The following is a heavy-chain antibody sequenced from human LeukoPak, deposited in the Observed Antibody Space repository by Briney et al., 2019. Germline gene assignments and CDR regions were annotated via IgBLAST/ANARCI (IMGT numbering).Heavy chain of an antibody. CDR1: GFTFSSYA. V-gene: IGHV3-23*01. CDR2: ISGSGGST. CDR3: AKGGYCSSTCCYGRENCFDP. D-gene: IGHD2-2*01. Sequence: GGSLRLSCAASGFTFSSYAMSWVRQAPGKGLEWVSAISGSGGSTYYADSVKGRFTISRDNSKNTLYLQMNSLRAEDTAVYYCAKGGYCSSTCCYGRENCFDPWGQGTLVTVSS. J-gene: IGHJ5*02.